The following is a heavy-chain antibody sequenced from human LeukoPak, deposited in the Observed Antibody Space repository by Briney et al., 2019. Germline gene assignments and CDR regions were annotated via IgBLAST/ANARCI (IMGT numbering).Heavy chain of an antibody. J-gene: IGHJ4*02. V-gene: IGHV3-53*01. Sequence: PGGSLRLSCAASGFTVSSNFMSWVRQAPGKGLEWVSVIYSGGSTHYVDSVKGRFTISRDNSKNTLYLQMNSLRAEDTAVYYCAKDKSSIVVDSFDYWGQGTLVTVSS. CDR2: IYSGGST. CDR3: AKDKSSIVVDSFDY. D-gene: IGHD3-22*01. CDR1: GFTVSSNF.